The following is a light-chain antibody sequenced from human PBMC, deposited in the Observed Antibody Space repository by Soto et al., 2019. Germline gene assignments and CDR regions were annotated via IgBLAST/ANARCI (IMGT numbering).Light chain of an antibody. CDR3: QQYRNWPPWT. CDR2: DAS. J-gene: IGKJ1*01. CDR1: QSVSSK. V-gene: IGKV3-15*01. Sequence: ETVMTQSPATLSVSPGERATLSCRASQSVSSKLAWYQQKPGQAPRLLIYDASTRATGIPARFSGSGSETEFTLTISSLQSEDFAVYYCQQYRNWPPWTFGQGTKVEIK.